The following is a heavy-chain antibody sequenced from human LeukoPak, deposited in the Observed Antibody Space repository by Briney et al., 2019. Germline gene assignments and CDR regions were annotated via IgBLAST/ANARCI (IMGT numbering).Heavy chain of an antibody. V-gene: IGHV3-23*01. CDR3: AKDDAWLRFGE. CDR1: GFSFSSYT. D-gene: IGHD3-10*01. J-gene: IGHJ4*02. CDR2: ISDRGSTT. Sequence: RGGSLRLSCAASGFSFSSYTMSWVRQAPGKGLEWVSGISDRGSTTYYADSVKGRFTISRDNSKNTLYLEVISLTAEDTAVYYCAKDDAWLRFGEWSQGTLVTVSP.